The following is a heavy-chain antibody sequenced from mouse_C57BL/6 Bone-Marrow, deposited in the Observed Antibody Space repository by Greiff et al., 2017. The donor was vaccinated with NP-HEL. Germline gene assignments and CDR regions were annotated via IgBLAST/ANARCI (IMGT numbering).Heavy chain of an antibody. Sequence: VQLVESGAELARPGASVKLSCKASGYTFTSYGISWVKQRTGQGLEWIGEIYPRSGNTYYNEKFKGKATLTADKSSSTAYMELRSLTSEDSAVYFCARKAYYYGSSYWFAYWGQGTLVTVSA. CDR2: IYPRSGNT. D-gene: IGHD1-1*01. CDR3: ARKAYYYGSSYWFAY. CDR1: GYTFTSYG. V-gene: IGHV1-81*01. J-gene: IGHJ3*01.